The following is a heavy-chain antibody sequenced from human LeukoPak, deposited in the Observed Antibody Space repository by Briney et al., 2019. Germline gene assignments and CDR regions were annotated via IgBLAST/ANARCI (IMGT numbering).Heavy chain of an antibody. CDR3: ARSVEGYCRGGSCYSYSYYMDV. V-gene: IGHV4-39*07. CDR2: IYYSVST. D-gene: IGHD2-15*01. J-gene: IGHJ6*03. Sequence: SFSSYEMNWVRQPPGKGLEWIGSIYYSVSTYDNPSLKSRVTISVDTSKNQFSLKLSSVTAADTAVYYCARSVEGYCRGGSCYSYSYYMDVWGKGTTVTVSS. CDR1: SFSSYE.